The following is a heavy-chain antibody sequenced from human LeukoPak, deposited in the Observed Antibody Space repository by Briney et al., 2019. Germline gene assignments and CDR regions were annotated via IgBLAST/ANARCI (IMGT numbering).Heavy chain of an antibody. D-gene: IGHD6-19*01. Sequence: GGSLRLSCAASGFTFSNFWMTWVRQAPGKGLEWVAIIKQDGSQKYYVDSVKGRFTISRDNARNSLYLQMNSLRAEDTAVYWAVAGTTYWGQGALVTVSS. J-gene: IGHJ4*02. CDR1: GFTFSNFW. CDR3: VAGTTY. CDR2: IKQDGSQK. V-gene: IGHV3-7*05.